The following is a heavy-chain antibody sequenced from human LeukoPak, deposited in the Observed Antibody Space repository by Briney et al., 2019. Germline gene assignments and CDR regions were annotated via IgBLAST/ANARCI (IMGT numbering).Heavy chain of an antibody. V-gene: IGHV1-69*13. D-gene: IGHD3/OR15-3a*01. CDR2: IIPIFDTA. CDR1: GGTFSNYA. CDR3: AREKKWSPRTGHYYGMDV. Sequence: ASVKVSCKASGGTFSNYAISWVRQASGQGLEWMGGIIPIFDTANHAQKFQGRVTITADESTSTAYMELNSLRSEDTAVYYCAREKKWSPRTGHYYGMDVWGQGTTVTVSS. J-gene: IGHJ6*02.